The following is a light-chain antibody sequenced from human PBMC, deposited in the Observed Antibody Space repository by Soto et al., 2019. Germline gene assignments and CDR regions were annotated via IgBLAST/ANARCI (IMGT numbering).Light chain of an antibody. Sequence: QSVLTQPASVSGSPGQSITISCTGTSSDVGSYNLVSWYQQHPGKAPKLMIYEGSKRPSGVSNRFSGSKSGNTASLTISGLQAEDESDYYCCSYAGSSTFVVFCGGTKLTV. CDR2: EGS. CDR3: CSYAGSSTFVV. V-gene: IGLV2-23*03. CDR1: SSDVGSYNL. J-gene: IGLJ2*01.